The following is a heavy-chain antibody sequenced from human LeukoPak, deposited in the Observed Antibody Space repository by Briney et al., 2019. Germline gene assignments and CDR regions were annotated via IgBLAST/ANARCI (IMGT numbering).Heavy chain of an antibody. J-gene: IGHJ6*03. CDR2: VYFTGST. CDR1: GGSISNHY. Sequence: SETLSLTCRVSGGSISNHYWSWFRQPPGKGLEWIGYVYFTGSTNYNPSLHSRVTISIDTSKNQFSLNLSSVTAADTAVYYCARVWYYGSGTYYNLYYYYYMDVWGKGTTVTVSS. CDR3: ARVWYYGSGTYYNLYYYYYMDV. D-gene: IGHD3-10*01. V-gene: IGHV4-59*11.